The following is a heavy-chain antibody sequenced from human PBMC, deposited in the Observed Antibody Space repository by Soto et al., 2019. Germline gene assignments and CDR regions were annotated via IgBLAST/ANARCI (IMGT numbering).Heavy chain of an antibody. CDR3: ARVPSYGTTAFDI. Sequence: ASVKVSCKASGGTFSSYAISWVRQAPGQGLEWMGGIIPIFGTANYAQKFQGRVTITADESTSTAYMELSSLRSEDTAVYYCARVPSYGTTAFDIWGQGTMVTVSS. CDR1: GGTFSSYA. CDR2: IIPIFGTA. J-gene: IGHJ3*02. D-gene: IGHD3-10*01. V-gene: IGHV1-69*13.